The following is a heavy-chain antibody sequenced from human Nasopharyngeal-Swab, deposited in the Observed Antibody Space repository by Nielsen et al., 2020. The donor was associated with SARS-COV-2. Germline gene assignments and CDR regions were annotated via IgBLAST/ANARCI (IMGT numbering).Heavy chain of an antibody. V-gene: IGHV3-66*01. CDR3: GTTPEGTYYYYMDV. D-gene: IGHD2/OR15-2a*01. J-gene: IGHJ6*03. CDR1: GFTVSSNY. CDR2: IYSGGST. Sequence: GGSLRLSCAASGFTVSSNYMSWVRQAPGKGLEWVSVIYSGGSTYYADTVKGRFTISRDNSKNSLYLQMNSLRAEETAVYYSGTTPEGTYYYYMDVWGKGTTVTVSS.